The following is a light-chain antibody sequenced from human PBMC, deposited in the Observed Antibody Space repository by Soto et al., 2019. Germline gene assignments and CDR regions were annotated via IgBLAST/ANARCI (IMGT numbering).Light chain of an antibody. V-gene: IGKV3-15*01. J-gene: IGKJ2*01. Sequence: EIVMTQSPATLSVSPGERATLSCRASQSISSELAWYQQKPGQPPRLLIYGASNRATGVPARFTGSGSGSEFTLTISGLQSEDFAVYYCQQGHNWPLTFGQGTRLEI. CDR1: QSISSE. CDR2: GAS. CDR3: QQGHNWPLT.